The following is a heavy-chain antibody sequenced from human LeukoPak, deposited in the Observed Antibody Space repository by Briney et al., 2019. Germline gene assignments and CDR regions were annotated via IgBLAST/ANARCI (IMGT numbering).Heavy chain of an antibody. CDR2: INHSGST. Sequence: SETLSLTCAVYGGSFNGYYWSWIRQPPGKGLEWIGEINHSGSTNYNPSLKSRVTISVDTSKNQFSLKLSSVTAADTAVYYCARLPDNIAAAGDLGLDYWGQGTLVTVSS. V-gene: IGHV4-34*01. CDR3: ARLPDNIAAAGDLGLDY. J-gene: IGHJ4*02. D-gene: IGHD6-13*01. CDR1: GGSFNGYY.